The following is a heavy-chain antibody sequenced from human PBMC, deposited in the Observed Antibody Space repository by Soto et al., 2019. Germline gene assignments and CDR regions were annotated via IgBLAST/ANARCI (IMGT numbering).Heavy chain of an antibody. Sequence: GGSLRLSCAASGFTFNFYAMAWVRQAPGKGLEWVSGISVNGRTNYADSVKGRFTISRDNSKNMVFLQMDTLRAEDTALYYCTRAGGWYYYDSSGPPDASHVWGQGTMVTVSS. CDR3: TRAGGWYYYDSSGPPDASHV. V-gene: IGHV3-23*01. J-gene: IGHJ3*01. CDR1: GFTFNFYA. CDR2: ISVNGRT. D-gene: IGHD3-22*01.